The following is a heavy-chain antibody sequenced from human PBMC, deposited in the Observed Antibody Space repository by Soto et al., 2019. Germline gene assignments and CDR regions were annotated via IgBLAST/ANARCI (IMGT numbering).Heavy chain of an antibody. CDR3: AKARAFDI. CDR1: GFTFSSYG. J-gene: IGHJ3*02. Sequence: LRLSCAASGFTFSSYGMHWVRQAPGKGLEWVAVISYDGSNKYYADSVKGRFTISRDNSKNTLYLQMNSLRAEDTAVYYCAKARAFDIWGQGTMVTVSS. CDR2: ISYDGSNK. V-gene: IGHV3-30*18.